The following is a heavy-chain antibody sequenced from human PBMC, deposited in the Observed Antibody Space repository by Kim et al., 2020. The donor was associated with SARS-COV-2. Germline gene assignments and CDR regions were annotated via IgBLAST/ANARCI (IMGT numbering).Heavy chain of an antibody. V-gene: IGHV3-53*04. CDR3: ARDKEGRGGGAFDM. D-gene: IGHD3-10*01. CDR2: IYSGGNT. J-gene: IGHJ3*02. Sequence: GGSLRLSCAASGVTVSSRYVSWVCQAPGKGLEWVSVIYSGGNTYNADSVKGRFTISRHNSKITQYLQMNSVRPEDTAVYVCARDKEGRGGGAFDMLGQG. CDR1: GVTVSSRY.